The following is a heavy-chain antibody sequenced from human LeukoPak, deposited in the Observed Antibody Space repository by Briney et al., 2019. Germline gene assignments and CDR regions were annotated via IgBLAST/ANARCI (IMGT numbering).Heavy chain of an antibody. J-gene: IGHJ4*02. Sequence: SETLSLTCAVYGGSFSGYYWSWIRQPPGKGLEWIGEINHSGSTNYNPSLESRVTISVDTSKNQFSLKLSSVTAADTAVYYCAFGGVIGPDYWGQGTQVTVSS. CDR1: GGSFSGYY. V-gene: IGHV4-34*01. D-gene: IGHD3-16*02. CDR2: INHSGST. CDR3: AFGGVIGPDY.